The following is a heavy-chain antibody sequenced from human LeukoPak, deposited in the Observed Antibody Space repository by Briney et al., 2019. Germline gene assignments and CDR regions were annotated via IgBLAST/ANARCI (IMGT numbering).Heavy chain of an antibody. CDR3: ARGGYRYDYYYYMDV. J-gene: IGHJ6*03. CDR1: GFTLSDYY. D-gene: IGHD5-18*01. Sequence: KPRGSLRLSCAASGFTLSDYYMNWIRQTPGKGLEWVSYITSGSSTYYGDSVKGRVTISRDNAKNSLYLQMNSLTAEDTAVYYCARGGYRYDYYYYMDVWGKGTTVTVSS. V-gene: IGHV3-69-1*01. CDR2: ITSGSST.